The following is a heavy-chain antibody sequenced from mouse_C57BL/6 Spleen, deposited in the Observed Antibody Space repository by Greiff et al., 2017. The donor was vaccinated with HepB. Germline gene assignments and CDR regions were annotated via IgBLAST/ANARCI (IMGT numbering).Heavy chain of an antibody. CDR1: GYSFTSYY. J-gene: IGHJ2*01. CDR3: ARSIWPYYFDY. CDR2: IYPGSGNT. V-gene: IGHV1-66*01. Sequence: QVQLQQSGPELVKPGASVKISCKASGYSFTSYYIHWVKQRPGQGLEWIGWIYPGSGNTKYNEKFKGKATLTADTSSSTAYMQLSSLTSEDSAVYYCARSIWPYYFDYWGQGTTLTVSS. D-gene: IGHD1-1*02.